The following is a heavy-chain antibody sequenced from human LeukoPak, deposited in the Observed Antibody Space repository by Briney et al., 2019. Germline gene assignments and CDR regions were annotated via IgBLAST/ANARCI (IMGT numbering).Heavy chain of an antibody. V-gene: IGHV3-64D*06. D-gene: IGHD1-14*01. CDR2: ISSNGGST. J-gene: IGHJ1*01. CDR3: VKPDGTIGLPYFQH. Sequence: GGSQRLSCSASGFTFSSYAMHWVRQAPGKGLEYVSAISSNGGSTYYADSLKGRFTISRDNSKNTLYLQMSSLRAEDTAVYYCVKPDGTIGLPYFQHWGQGTLVTVSS. CDR1: GFTFSSYA.